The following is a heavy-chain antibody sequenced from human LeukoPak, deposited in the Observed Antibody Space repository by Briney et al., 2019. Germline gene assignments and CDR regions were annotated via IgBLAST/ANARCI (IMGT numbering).Heavy chain of an antibody. Sequence: ASVKVSCKASGYTFTGYYMHWVRQAPGQGLEWMGRINPNSGGTNYAQKFQGRVTMTRDTSISTAYMELSRLRSDDTAVYYCARNEGKYYYDSSGYYQNWFDPWGQGTLVTVTS. J-gene: IGHJ5*02. CDR1: GYTFTGYY. CDR2: INPNSGGT. V-gene: IGHV1-2*06. CDR3: ARNEGKYYYDSSGYYQNWFDP. D-gene: IGHD3-22*01.